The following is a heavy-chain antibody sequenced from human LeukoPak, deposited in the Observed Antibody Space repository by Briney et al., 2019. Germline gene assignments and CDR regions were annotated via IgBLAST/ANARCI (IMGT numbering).Heavy chain of an antibody. CDR2: IRSDGSNK. CDR3: AKDYSKTSYYGSGTYYRPNWFDP. Sequence: PGGSLRLSCAASGFTFRSYGMHWVRQAPGTGLEWVAFIRSDGSNKNYADSVKGRFTISRDNSKNTLYLQMNSLRPDDTAVYYCAKDYSKTSYYGSGTYYRPNWFDPWGQGTLVTVSS. CDR1: GFTFRSYG. V-gene: IGHV3-30*02. D-gene: IGHD3-10*01. J-gene: IGHJ5*02.